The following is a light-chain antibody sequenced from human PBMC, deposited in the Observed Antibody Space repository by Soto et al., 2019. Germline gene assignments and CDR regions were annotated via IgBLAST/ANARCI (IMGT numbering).Light chain of an antibody. CDR2: KAS. CDR3: QQASSFPFT. V-gene: IGKV1-12*01. CDR1: QVISSW. Sequence: DIQMTQSPSSVSASVGDRVTITCRASQVISSWLVWYQQKPGKAPKLLIYKASTLQSGVPSRFSGSASGTEFTLTISSLQPEDFATYYCQQASSFPFTFSGGTEVEIK. J-gene: IGKJ4*01.